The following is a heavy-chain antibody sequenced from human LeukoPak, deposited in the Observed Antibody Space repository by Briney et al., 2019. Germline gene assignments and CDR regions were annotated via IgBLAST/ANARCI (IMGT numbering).Heavy chain of an antibody. V-gene: IGHV3-21*01. CDR1: GFTFTSYS. D-gene: IGHD5-12*01. Sequence: AGGSLRLSCAASGFTFTSYSMNWVRQAPGKGMEWVSSISGSGNHIFYADSVKGRFTISRDNAKNSLYLQMNSLRAEDTAVYYCARGVRRATNWFDPWGQGTLVTVSS. CDR3: ARGVRRATNWFDP. J-gene: IGHJ5*02. CDR2: ISGSGNHI.